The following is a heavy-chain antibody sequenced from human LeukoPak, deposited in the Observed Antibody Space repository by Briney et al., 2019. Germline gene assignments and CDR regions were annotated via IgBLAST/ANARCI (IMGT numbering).Heavy chain of an antibody. J-gene: IGHJ4*02. Sequence: GGSLRLSCAASGFTFSSYAMSWVRQAPGKGLEWVSAISGSGGSTYYADSVKGRFTISRDNSKNTLYLQMNSLRAEDTAVYYCAKDCFSYGIRTTFDYWGQGTLVTVSS. D-gene: IGHD5-18*01. CDR3: AKDCFSYGIRTTFDY. CDR2: ISGSGGST. CDR1: GFTFSSYA. V-gene: IGHV3-23*01.